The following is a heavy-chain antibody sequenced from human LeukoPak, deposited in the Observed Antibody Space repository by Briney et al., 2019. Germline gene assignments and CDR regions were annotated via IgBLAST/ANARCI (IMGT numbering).Heavy chain of an antibody. CDR2: ISSSGSSI. D-gene: IGHD3-22*01. V-gene: IGHV3-11*04. CDR3: AEDSSGYYYFDY. J-gene: IGHJ4*02. CDR1: GFTFSDYY. Sequence: GGSLRLSCAASGFTFSDYYMTWIRQAPGKGLEWVSYISSSGSSIYYADSVKGRFTISRDNARNSLYLQMNSLRAEDTAVYYCAEDSSGYYYFDYWGQGTLVTVSS.